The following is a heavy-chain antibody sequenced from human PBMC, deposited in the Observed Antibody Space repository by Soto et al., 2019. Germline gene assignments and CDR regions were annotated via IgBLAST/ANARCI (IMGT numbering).Heavy chain of an antibody. CDR1: GGSFSDYH. CDR2: INHSGSA. Sequence: QVQLQQWGAGLLKPSETLSLTCDVYGGSFSDYHWSWIRQPPGKGLAWIGKINHSGSANYNPSLKRPATISVPPSTNPFPLEVSSVTAADTAVYYCARGRHHETIVHYSGGWYYFDHWGQGTLVTVSS. J-gene: IGHJ4*02. V-gene: IGHV4-34*01. D-gene: IGHD3-10*01. CDR3: ARGRHHETIVHYSGGWYYFDH.